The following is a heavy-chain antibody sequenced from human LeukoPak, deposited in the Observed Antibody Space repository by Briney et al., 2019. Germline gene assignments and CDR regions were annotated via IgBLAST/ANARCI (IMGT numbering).Heavy chain of an antibody. J-gene: IGHJ4*02. Sequence: AASVKVSCKVSGYTLTELSMHWVRQAPGKGLEWMGGFDPEDGETIYAQKFQGRVTMTRDTSTSTVYMELSSLRSEDTAVYYCARGRDYVWGSYRSYPTYYFDYWGQGTLVTVSS. V-gene: IGHV1-24*01. CDR3: ARGRDYVWGSYRSYPTYYFDY. D-gene: IGHD3-16*02. CDR2: FDPEDGET. CDR1: GYTLTELS.